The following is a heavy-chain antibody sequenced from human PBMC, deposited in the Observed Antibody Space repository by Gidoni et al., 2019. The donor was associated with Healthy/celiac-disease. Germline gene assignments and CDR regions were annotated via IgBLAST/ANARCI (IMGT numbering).Heavy chain of an antibody. J-gene: IGHJ4*02. Sequence: EVQLVESGGGLVKPGGSLRLSCAASGFTFSSYSMNWVRQAPGTGLEWVSSISSSSSYIYYADSVKGRFTISRDNAKNSLYLQMNSLRAEDTAVYYCARDVGGYDPFDYWGQGTLVTVSS. CDR2: ISSSSSYI. CDR3: ARDVGGYDPFDY. D-gene: IGHD3-16*01. V-gene: IGHV3-21*01. CDR1: GFTFSSYS.